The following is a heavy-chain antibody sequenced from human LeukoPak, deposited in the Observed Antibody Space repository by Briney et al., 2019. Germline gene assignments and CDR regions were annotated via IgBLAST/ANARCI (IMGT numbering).Heavy chain of an antibody. Sequence: GRSLRLSCAASGFTFSSYAMHWVRQAPGKGLEWVAVISYDGSNKYYADSVKGRFTITRDNSKNTLYLQMNSLRAEDTAVYYCARDAGDNWNYHYWGQGTLVTVSS. CDR1: GFTFSSYA. J-gene: IGHJ4*02. CDR3: ARDAGDNWNYHY. D-gene: IGHD1-7*01. CDR2: ISYDGSNK. V-gene: IGHV3-30-3*01.